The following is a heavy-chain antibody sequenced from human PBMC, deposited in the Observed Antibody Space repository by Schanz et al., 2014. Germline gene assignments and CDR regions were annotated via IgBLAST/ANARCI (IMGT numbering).Heavy chain of an antibody. J-gene: IGHJ4*02. Sequence: QVQLVQSGVEVKKPGASVKVSCKASGYSFTGYYMNWVRQAPGQGLEWMGWINPSSGGTYYAQKWQGGVTMTRDTSISTAYMELHRLRSDDTALYYCARYSHRRVAGPGYWGQGTLVTVSS. CDR3: ARYSHRRVAGPGY. D-gene: IGHD2-21*01. CDR2: INPSSGGT. V-gene: IGHV1-2*02. CDR1: GYSFTGYY.